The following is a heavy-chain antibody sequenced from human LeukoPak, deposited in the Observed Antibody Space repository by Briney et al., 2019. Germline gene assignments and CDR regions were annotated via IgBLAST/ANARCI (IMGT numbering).Heavy chain of an antibody. V-gene: IGHV3-30*18. Sequence: PGGSLRLSCAASGFTFNNYGMHWVRQAPGKGLEWVAVVSYDGSNKYYADSVKGRFTISRDNSMHTLYLQMNSLRAEDTAVYYCAKEFPGKWELPVYFFDYWGQGTLVTVSS. CDR3: AKEFPGKWELPVYFFDY. J-gene: IGHJ4*02. D-gene: IGHD1-26*01. CDR1: GFTFNNYG. CDR2: VSYDGSNK.